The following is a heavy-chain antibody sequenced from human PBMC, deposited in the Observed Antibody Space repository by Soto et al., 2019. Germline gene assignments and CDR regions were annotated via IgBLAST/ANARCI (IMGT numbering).Heavy chain of an antibody. Sequence: GASVKVSCKASGYTFTSYFMHWARQAPGQGLEWVGIINPSGGTTTYAQKFQGRVTMTRDTSTSTVYIDLSSLRSEDTAVYYCASGGWYRIDYWGQGTLVTVSS. CDR1: GYTFTSYF. CDR2: INPSGGTT. D-gene: IGHD6-19*01. J-gene: IGHJ4*02. V-gene: IGHV1-46*03. CDR3: ASGGWYRIDY.